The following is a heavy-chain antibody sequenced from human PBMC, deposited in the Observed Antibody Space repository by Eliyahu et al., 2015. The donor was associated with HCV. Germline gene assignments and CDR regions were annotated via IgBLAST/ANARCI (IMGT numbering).Heavy chain of an antibody. CDR1: GFTFXSYX. D-gene: IGHD4-23*01. CDR2: IISYGGVT. CDR3: LKCVTSVAGYGMDV. V-gene: IGHV3-64D*08. Sequence: EVQLVESGGGLVQSGGSLRLSCSAXGFTFXSYXMHWVRQAPGKGLEYVSSIISYGGVTYYADSVKGRFTVSRDNSRSTLYLQMSSLRPEDTAVYYCLKCVTSVAGYGMDVWGQGTTVTVSS. J-gene: IGHJ6*02.